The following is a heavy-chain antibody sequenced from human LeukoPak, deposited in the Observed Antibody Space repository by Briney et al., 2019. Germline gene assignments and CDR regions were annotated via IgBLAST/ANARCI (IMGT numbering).Heavy chain of an antibody. Sequence: ASVKVSCKASGYTFSSYDINWVRQATGQGLEWMGWMNPNSGNTGYAQKFQGRVTITRNTSISTAYMELSSLGSEVTAVYYCAKAHDSSGYWGSDAFDIWGQGTMVTASS. V-gene: IGHV1-8*03. J-gene: IGHJ3*02. D-gene: IGHD3-22*01. CDR2: MNPNSGNT. CDR3: AKAHDSSGYWGSDAFDI. CDR1: GYTFSSYD.